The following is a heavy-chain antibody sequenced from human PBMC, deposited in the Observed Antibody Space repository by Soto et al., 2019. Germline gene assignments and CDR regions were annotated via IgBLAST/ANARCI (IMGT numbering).Heavy chain of an antibody. J-gene: IGHJ3*02. CDR3: AREGIVGVVAATRAFVI. D-gene: IGHD2-15*01. CDR1: GGTFSSYA. Sequence: SVKVSCKASGGTFSSYAISWVRQAPGQGLEWMGGIIPIFGTANYAQKFQGRVTITADESTSTAYMELGGLGVESMAVYYYAREGIVGVVAATRAFVISGEGTMVNV. CDR2: IIPIFGTA. V-gene: IGHV1-69*13.